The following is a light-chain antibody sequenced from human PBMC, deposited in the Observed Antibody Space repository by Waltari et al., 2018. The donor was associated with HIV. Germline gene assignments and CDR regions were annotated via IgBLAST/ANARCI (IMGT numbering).Light chain of an antibody. J-gene: IGLJ2*01. CDR3: QVWDRGYKEAV. CDR1: NLGRTS. Sequence: SYVLTQAPSVSVAPGQTATISCGNLGRTSVQWYRQKPGRAPLLVVLDDVDRSSAIPARFSGARSGGRATLTISGVEAGDEADYYCQVWDRGYKEAVFGGGT. V-gene: IGLV3-21*02. CDR2: DDV.